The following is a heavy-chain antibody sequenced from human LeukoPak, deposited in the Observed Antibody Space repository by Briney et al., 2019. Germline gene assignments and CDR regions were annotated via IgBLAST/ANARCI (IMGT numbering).Heavy chain of an antibody. V-gene: IGHV4-34*01. CDR3: ARRTAAAGWFDP. D-gene: IGHD6-13*01. J-gene: IGHJ5*02. CDR1: GGSFSGYY. Sequence: SETLSLTCAVYGGSFSGYYRSWIRQPPGKGLEWIGEINHSGSTNYNPSLKSRVTISVDTSKNQFSLKLSSVTAADTAVYYCARRTAAAGWFDPWGQGTLVTVSS. CDR2: INHSGST.